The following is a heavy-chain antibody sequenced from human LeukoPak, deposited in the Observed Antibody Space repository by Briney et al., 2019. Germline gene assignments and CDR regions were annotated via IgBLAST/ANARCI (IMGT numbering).Heavy chain of an antibody. D-gene: IGHD5-12*01. V-gene: IGHV3-7*03. Sequence: GGSLRLSCAASGFTFSSYCMSCVRQAPGEGLEWVAGIKHDGGGTYYVDSVKGRFTISRDKAKNSLYLQMNSLRAEDTAVYYCAIDRPGGYSGYSWGQGTLVAVSS. CDR1: GFTFSSYC. J-gene: IGHJ4*02. CDR2: IKHDGGGT. CDR3: AIDRPGGYSGYS.